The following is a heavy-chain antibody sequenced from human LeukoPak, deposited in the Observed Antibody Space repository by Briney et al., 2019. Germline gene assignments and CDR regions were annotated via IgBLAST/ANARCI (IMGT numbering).Heavy chain of an antibody. Sequence: PGGSLRLSCAASGFTFSSYSMNWVRQAPGKGLEWVSSISSSGRYIYFADSMKGRFTISRDNAKNSVSLQMNSLRGEDTAVYYCAKSLTPDRDWFDSWGQGTLVIVSS. J-gene: IGHJ5*01. V-gene: IGHV3-21*01. CDR3: AKSLTPDRDWFDS. CDR1: GFTFSSYS. D-gene: IGHD4/OR15-4a*01. CDR2: ISSSGRYI.